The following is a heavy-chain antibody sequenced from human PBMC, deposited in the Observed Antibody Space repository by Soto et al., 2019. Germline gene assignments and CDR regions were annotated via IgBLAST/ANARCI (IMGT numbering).Heavy chain of an antibody. CDR2: ISWNSGSI. V-gene: IGHV3-9*01. Sequence: EVQLVESGGGLVQPGRSLRLSCAASGFTFDDYAMHWVRQAPGKGLEWVSGISWNSGSIGYADSVKGRFTISRDNAKNSLYLQMNSLRAEDTALYYCAKDRARKSNYYYYYMDVWGKGTTVTVSS. J-gene: IGHJ6*03. CDR1: GFTFDDYA. CDR3: AKDRARKSNYYYYYMDV.